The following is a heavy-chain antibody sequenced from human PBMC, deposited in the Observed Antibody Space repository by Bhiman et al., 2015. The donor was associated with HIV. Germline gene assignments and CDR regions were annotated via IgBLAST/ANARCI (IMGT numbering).Heavy chain of an antibody. CDR2: IDSDGSST. Sequence: EVQLVESGGGLVQSGRSLRLSCAASGFTFDDYAMHWVRQAPGKGLVWVSRIDSDGSSTTYADSVKGRFTISRDNAKNTLYLQMNSLRAEDTAVYYCARPGALLAFDIWGQGTMVTVSS. CDR3: ARPGALLAFDI. CDR1: GFTFDDYA. D-gene: IGHD7-27*01. V-gene: IGHV3-74*02. J-gene: IGHJ3*02.